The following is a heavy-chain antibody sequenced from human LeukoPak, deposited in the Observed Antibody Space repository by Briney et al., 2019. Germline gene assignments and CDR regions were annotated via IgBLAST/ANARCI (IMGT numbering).Heavy chain of an antibody. Sequence: GASVKVSCKASGYTFTSYYMHWVRQAPGQGLEWMGIINPSGGSTSYAQKFQGRVTMTRDTSTSTVYMELSSLRSEDTAVYYCARAKGRDHDSSGYYDYWGQGTLVTVSS. CDR2: INPSGGST. J-gene: IGHJ4*02. V-gene: IGHV1-46*01. CDR1: GYTFTSYY. D-gene: IGHD3-22*01. CDR3: ARAKGRDHDSSGYYDY.